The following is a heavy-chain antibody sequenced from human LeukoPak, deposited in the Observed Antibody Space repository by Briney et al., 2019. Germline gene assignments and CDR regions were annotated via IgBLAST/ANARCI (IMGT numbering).Heavy chain of an antibody. D-gene: IGHD3-16*01. CDR2: IRSKANNYAT. Sequence: GGSLRLSCAASGFILSESAIHWGCQASGKGLEWVGRIRSKANNYATAYAASVKGRFTISRDESKKTTYLQMNSLKTEDSAVYYCSRYRGDSDAFDMWGQGTVVTVSS. V-gene: IGHV3-73*01. CDR1: GFILSESA. J-gene: IGHJ3*02. CDR3: SRYRGDSDAFDM.